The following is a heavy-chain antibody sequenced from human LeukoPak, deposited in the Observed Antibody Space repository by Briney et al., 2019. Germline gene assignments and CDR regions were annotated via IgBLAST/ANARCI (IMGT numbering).Heavy chain of an antibody. CDR3: ARNGGNSDFDY. CDR1: GGSFSGYY. V-gene: IGHV4-34*01. CDR2: INHSGST. D-gene: IGHD4-23*01. J-gene: IGHJ4*02. Sequence: SETLSLTCAVYGGSFSGYYWSWIRQPPGKGLEWIGEINHSGSTNYNPSLKSRVTISVDTSKNQFSLKLSSVTAADTAVYYCARNGGNSDFDYWGQGTLVTVSS.